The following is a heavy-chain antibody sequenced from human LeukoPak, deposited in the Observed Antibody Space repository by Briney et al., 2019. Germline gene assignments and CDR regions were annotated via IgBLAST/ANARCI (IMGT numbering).Heavy chain of an antibody. V-gene: IGHV4-34*01. CDR1: GGSFSGYY. CDR2: INHSGST. J-gene: IGHJ6*02. CDR3: ARGGYDFWSGYLAGMDV. D-gene: IGHD3-3*01. Sequence: SSETLSLTCAVYGGSFSGYYWSWIRQPPGKGLEWIGEINHSGSTNYNPSLKSRVTISVDTSKNQFSLKLSSVTAADTAVYYCARGGYDFWSGYLAGMDVWGQGTTVTVSS.